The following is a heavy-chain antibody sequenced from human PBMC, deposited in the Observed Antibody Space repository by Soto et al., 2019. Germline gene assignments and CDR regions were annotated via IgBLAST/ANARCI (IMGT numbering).Heavy chain of an antibody. V-gene: IGHV3-23*01. CDR2: ISGGGGSS. CDR3: AHNCGVDCHSVFFY. Sequence: EVQLLESGGGLVQPGGSLQPSCPPPGFPFTTNALTWVPKAPGKGLEWVSGISGGGGSSYYADSVKGRFTISRDNSKNTLYLQMNSLRAEDTAVYYCAHNCGVDCHSVFFYWGQGTLVIVSS. CDR1: GFPFTTNA. D-gene: IGHD2-21*02. J-gene: IGHJ4*02.